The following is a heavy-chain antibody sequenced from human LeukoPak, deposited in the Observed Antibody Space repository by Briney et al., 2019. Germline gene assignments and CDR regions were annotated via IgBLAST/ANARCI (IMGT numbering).Heavy chain of an antibody. V-gene: IGHV3-23*01. CDR3: GRGLGSPLDY. CDR2: ISINGAGT. D-gene: IGHD1-26*01. Sequence: GGSLRLSCVASGFIFTTSGMSWVCQAPGKGLEWVSGISINGAGTYYADSVKGRFTISRDNSKNTLYLQMNSLRAEDTAIYYCGRGLGSPLDYWGQGILVTVSS. CDR1: GFIFTTSG. J-gene: IGHJ4*02.